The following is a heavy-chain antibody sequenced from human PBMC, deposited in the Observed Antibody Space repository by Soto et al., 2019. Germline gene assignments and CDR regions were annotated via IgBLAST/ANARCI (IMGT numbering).Heavy chain of an antibody. Sequence: QVQLVESGGGVVQPGRSLRLSCAASGFTFSSYAMHWVRQAPGKGLEWVAVISYDGSNKYYADSVKGRFTISRDNSKNTLYRHMNSLRAEDTAVYYCARDSSDGDLHRGYYYYYYGMDVWGQGTTVTVSS. V-gene: IGHV3-30-3*01. J-gene: IGHJ6*02. CDR1: GFTFSSYA. CDR3: ARDSSDGDLHRGYYYYYYGMDV. CDR2: ISYDGSNK. D-gene: IGHD4-17*01.